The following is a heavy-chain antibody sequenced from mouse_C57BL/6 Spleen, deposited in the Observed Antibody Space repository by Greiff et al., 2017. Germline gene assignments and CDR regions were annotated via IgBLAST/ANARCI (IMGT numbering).Heavy chain of an antibody. Sequence: QVQLQQPGAELVKPGASVKLSCKASGYTFTSYWMHWVKQRPGQGLEWIGMIHPNSGSTNYNEKFKSKATLTVDKSSSTAYMQLSSLTSEDSAVYYWATLYYGSSYGYFDVWGTGTTVTVSS. CDR2: IHPNSGST. J-gene: IGHJ1*03. CDR1: GYTFTSYW. CDR3: ATLYYGSSYGYFDV. V-gene: IGHV1-64*01. D-gene: IGHD1-1*01.